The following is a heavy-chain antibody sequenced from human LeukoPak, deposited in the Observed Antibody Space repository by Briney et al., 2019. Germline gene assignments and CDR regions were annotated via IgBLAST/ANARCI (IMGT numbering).Heavy chain of an antibody. CDR2: IYYSGST. Sequence: LRLSCAASGFAFSSYAMSWVRQAPGKGLEWIGYIYYSGSTYYNPSLKSRVTISVDTSKNQFSLKLSSVTAADTAVYYCARGTATFDYWGQGTLITVSS. CDR1: GFAFSSYA. CDR3: ARGTATFDY. J-gene: IGHJ4*02. V-gene: IGHV4-31*02. D-gene: IGHD5-24*01.